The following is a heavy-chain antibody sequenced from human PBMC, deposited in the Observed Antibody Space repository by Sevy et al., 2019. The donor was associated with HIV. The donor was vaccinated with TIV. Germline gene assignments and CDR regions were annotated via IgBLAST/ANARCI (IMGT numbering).Heavy chain of an antibody. V-gene: IGHV3-15*07. CDR2: IKSIADGGTT. CDR3: TADGLTTEGYYGIDV. Sequence: GGSLRLSCAASGFTFSNAWMNWVRQAPGKGLEWVGRIKSIADGGTTGYAAPVKGRFTISRDDSKNTLYLQMNSLKTEDTALYYCTADGLTTEGYYGIDVWGQGTTVTVSS. D-gene: IGHD4-17*01. CDR1: GFTFSNAW. J-gene: IGHJ6*02.